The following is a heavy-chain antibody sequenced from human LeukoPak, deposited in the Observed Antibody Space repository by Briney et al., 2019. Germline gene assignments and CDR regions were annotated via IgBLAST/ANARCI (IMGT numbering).Heavy chain of an antibody. V-gene: IGHV3-7*01. D-gene: IGHD3-9*01. CDR1: GFTFSSYW. CDR2: IKQDGSEK. Sequence: GGSLRLSCAASGFTFSSYWMSWVRQAPGKGLEWVANIKQDGSEKYYVDSVKGRFTISRDNAKNSLYLQMNSMRAEDTAVYYCARGSVDYDILTGSDYWGQGTLVTVSS. J-gene: IGHJ4*02. CDR3: ARGSVDYDILTGSDY.